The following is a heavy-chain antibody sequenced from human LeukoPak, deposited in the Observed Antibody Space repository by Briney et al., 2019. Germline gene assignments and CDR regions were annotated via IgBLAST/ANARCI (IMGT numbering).Heavy chain of an antibody. V-gene: IGHV3-7*03. CDR2: IKQDGSEK. D-gene: IGHD3-16*01. Sequence: GGSLRLSCAASGFTFSSYWMSWVRQAPGKGLEWVANIKQDGSEKYYVDSVKGRFTISRDNAKNSLYLQMSNVRAEGTGVYFCARGGGLDVWGQGGTVTVSS. CDR3: ARGGGLDV. J-gene: IGHJ6*01. CDR1: GFTFSSYW.